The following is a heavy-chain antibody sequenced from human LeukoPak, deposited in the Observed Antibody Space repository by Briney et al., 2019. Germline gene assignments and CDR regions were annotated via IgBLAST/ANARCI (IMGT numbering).Heavy chain of an antibody. CDR2: ISYDGITE. CDR1: GFAFSSFA. CDR3: ARGKGYESCN. D-gene: IGHD5-12*01. Sequence: PGGSLRLSCAASGFAFSSFAMHWVRQAPGKGLEWVSLISYDGITEDYSDSVKGRFTISRDNFKNTLFLQMNSLRAEDTAVYYCARGKGYESCNWGQGTLVTVSS. V-gene: IGHV3-30*04. J-gene: IGHJ4*02.